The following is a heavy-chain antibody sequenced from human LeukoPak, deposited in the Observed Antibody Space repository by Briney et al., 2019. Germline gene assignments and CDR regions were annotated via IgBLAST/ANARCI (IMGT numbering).Heavy chain of an antibody. CDR2: IKTKADNYAT. J-gene: IGHJ6*04. D-gene: IGHD6-25*01. Sequence: GGSLKLSYSASGLTFSVSAIHWVRQASGKGLEWVGRIKTKADNYATAYAASVKGRFTISRDDSTNTAYLQMSSLKTEDTAVYYCTHPAYYYNVDVWGKGTTVTVSS. CDR1: GLTFSVSA. CDR3: THPAYYYNVDV. V-gene: IGHV3-73*01.